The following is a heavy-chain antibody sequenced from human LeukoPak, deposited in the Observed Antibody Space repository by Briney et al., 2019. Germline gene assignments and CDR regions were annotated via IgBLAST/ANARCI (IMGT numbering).Heavy chain of an antibody. CDR1: GGSISSYY. D-gene: IGHD6-13*01. Sequence: SETLSLTCTVSGGSISSYYWSWIRQPPGKGLEWIGYIYYSGSTNYNPSLKSRVTISVDTSKNQFSLKLSSVTAADTAVYYCARHVNIAAAGYWGQGTLVTVSS. CDR2: IYYSGST. CDR3: ARHVNIAAAGY. V-gene: IGHV4-59*01. J-gene: IGHJ4*02.